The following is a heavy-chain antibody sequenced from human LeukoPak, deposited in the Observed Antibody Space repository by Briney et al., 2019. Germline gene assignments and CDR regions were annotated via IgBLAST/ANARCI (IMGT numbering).Heavy chain of an antibody. CDR1: GFTFSSHS. CDR2: ISSSGINT. J-gene: IGHJ4*02. Sequence: GGSLRLSCAASGFTFSSHSMNWVRQAPGKGLEWVSYISSSGINTYYADSVKGRFTISRDNAKNSVYLQMNSLRAEDTAVYYCAKDPQAYWGQGTLVTVSS. V-gene: IGHV3-48*01. CDR3: AKDPQAY.